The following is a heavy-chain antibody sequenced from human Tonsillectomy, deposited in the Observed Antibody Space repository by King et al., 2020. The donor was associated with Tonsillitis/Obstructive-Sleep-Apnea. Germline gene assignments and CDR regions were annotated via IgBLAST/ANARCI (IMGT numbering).Heavy chain of an antibody. CDR3: ARDPWEAVAVLDY. V-gene: IGHV4-34*01. D-gene: IGHD6-19*01. CDR2: INHSGST. J-gene: IGHJ4*02. CDR1: GGSFSGYY. Sequence: VQLQRWGAGLLKPSETLSLTCAVYGGSFSGYYWSWIRQPPGKGLEWIGEINHSGSTNYNPSLKSRVTISVDTSKNQFSLKLSSVTAADTAVYYCARDPWEAVAVLDYWGQGTLVTVSS.